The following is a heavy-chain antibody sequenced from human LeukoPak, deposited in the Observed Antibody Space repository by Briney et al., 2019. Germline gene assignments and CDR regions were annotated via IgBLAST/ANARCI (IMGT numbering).Heavy chain of an antibody. CDR1: GFTFSTFA. Sequence: GGSLRLSCAASGFTFSTFAMIWVRQPPGKGLEWVSSIFPSGGEIHYADSVRGRFTISRDNSKNTMYLQMNSLRPEDTAVYYCARDGYCSGGSCYSYNWFDPWGQGTLVTVSS. D-gene: IGHD2-15*01. CDR3: ARDGYCSGGSCYSYNWFDP. V-gene: IGHV3-23*01. J-gene: IGHJ5*02. CDR2: IFPSGGEI.